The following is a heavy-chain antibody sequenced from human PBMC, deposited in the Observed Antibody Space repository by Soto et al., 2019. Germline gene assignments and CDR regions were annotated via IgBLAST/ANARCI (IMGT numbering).Heavy chain of an antibody. CDR3: ARERGPHSSSWFIRYNWFDP. D-gene: IGHD6-13*01. CDR1: GYTFTGYY. J-gene: IGHJ5*02. Sequence: ASVKGSCKASGYTFTGYYMHWVRQAPGQGLEWMGWINPNSGGTNYAQKFQGWVTMTRDTSISTAYMELSRLRSDDTAVYYCARERGPHSSSWFIRYNWFDPWGQGTLVTVSS. V-gene: IGHV1-2*04. CDR2: INPNSGGT.